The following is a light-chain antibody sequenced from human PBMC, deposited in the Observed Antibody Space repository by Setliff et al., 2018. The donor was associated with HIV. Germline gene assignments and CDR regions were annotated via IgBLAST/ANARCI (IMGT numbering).Light chain of an antibody. V-gene: IGLV1-44*01. Sequence: QSVLTQPPSASGTPGQRGTISCSGSSSNIGSNTVNWYQQFPGTAPKHLMYINNQRPSGVPDRFSGSKSGTSASLAISGLQSEDEADYYCAAWDDSLNGPYVFGTGTRSPS. CDR3: AAWDDSLNGPYV. CDR1: SSNIGSNT. CDR2: INN. J-gene: IGLJ1*01.